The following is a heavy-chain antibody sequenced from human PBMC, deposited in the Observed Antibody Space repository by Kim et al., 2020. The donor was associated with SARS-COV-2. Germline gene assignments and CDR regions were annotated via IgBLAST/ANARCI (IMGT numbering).Heavy chain of an antibody. CDR2: MSGMSGSGATT. Sequence: GGSLRLSCAASGFAFSNYAMSWVRQAPGKGLEWVSGMSGMSGSGATTYYANSVKGRFTASSDNSKNTLLLLMNSLRAEDTAMYYCTNGGVGTNSHYFDYWGQGALVTVSS. D-gene: IGHD2-21*02. J-gene: IGHJ4*02. V-gene: IGHV3-23*01. CDR3: TNGGVGTNSHYFDY. CDR1: GFAFSNYA.